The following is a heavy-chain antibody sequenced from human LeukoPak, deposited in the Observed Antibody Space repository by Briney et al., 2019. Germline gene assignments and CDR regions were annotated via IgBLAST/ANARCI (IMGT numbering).Heavy chain of an antibody. V-gene: IGHV1-69*04. CDR1: GGTFSSYA. CDR2: IIPILGIA. CDR3: ARDALYSSSWSPHYYFDY. J-gene: IGHJ4*02. Sequence: ASVKVSCKASGGTFSSYAISRVRQAPGQGLEWMGRIIPILGIANYAQKFQGRVTITADKSTSTAYMEQSSLRSEDTAVYYCARDALYSSSWSPHYYFDYWGQGTLVTVSS. D-gene: IGHD6-13*01.